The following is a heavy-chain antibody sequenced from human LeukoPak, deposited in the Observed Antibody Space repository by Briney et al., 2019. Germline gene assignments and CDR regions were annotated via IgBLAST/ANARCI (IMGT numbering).Heavy chain of an antibody. D-gene: IGHD5-24*01. V-gene: IGHV4-34*01. CDR3: ARGRGRDGYNLLPFDY. J-gene: IGHJ4*02. CDR2: INHSGST. CDR1: DGSFSVYY. Sequence: SETLSLTCAVYDGSFSVYYWSWIRQPPGKGLEWIGEINHSGSTNYNPSLKSRVTISVDTSKNQFSLKLSSVTAADTAVYYCARGRGRDGYNLLPFDYWGQGTLVTVSS.